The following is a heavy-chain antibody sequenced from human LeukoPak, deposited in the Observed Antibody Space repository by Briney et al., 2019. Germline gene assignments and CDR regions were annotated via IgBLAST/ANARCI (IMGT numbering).Heavy chain of an antibody. J-gene: IGHJ4*02. CDR1: GYSFTSYW. Sequence: PGESLKIPCKGSGYSFTSYWIGWVRQLPGKGLEWMVIIYSGDSYTRYSPSFQGQVTISARKNISTAYMQWSSLKASDTAMYYCARRYFDNWGQGTLVTVSS. V-gene: IGHV5-51*01. CDR2: IYSGDSYT. CDR3: ARRYFDN.